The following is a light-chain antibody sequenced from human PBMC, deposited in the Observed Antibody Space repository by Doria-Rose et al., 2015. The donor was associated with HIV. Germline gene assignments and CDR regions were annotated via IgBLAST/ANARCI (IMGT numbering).Light chain of an antibody. CDR3: QQRSNWPPIFI. Sequence: SPGERATLSCRASQSVSSNLAWYQQKPGQAPRLLIYDASNRATGIPARFSGSGSGTDFTLTISSLEPEDFAVYFCQQRSNWPPIFIFGPGTKVDI. CDR1: QSVSSN. V-gene: IGKV3-11*01. CDR2: DAS. J-gene: IGKJ3*01.